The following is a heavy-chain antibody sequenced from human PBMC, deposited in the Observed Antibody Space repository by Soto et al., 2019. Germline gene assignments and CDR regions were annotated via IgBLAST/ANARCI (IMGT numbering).Heavy chain of an antibody. CDR3: ARDRSGSYSGVSYFDS. CDR2: ISTYNDIT. V-gene: IGHV1-18*04. CDR1: GYTFTTYG. Sequence: QVPLVQSGAEVKKPGASVKVSCKTAGYTFTTYGITWVRQAPGQGLEWMGWISTYNDITTYAKEFQGRVTMTTDRSTSTAYMELRSLRSDDTAVYFCARDRSGSYSGVSYFDSWGQGTVVTVSS. J-gene: IGHJ4*02. D-gene: IGHD1-26*01.